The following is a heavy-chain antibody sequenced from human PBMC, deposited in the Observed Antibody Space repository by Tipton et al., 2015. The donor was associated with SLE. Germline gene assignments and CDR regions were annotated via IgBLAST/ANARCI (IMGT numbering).Heavy chain of an antibody. CDR1: GGSFSCYY. J-gene: IGHJ3*02. CDR2: INHSGST. CDR3: AREVVAYDAFDI. V-gene: IGHV4-34*01. Sequence: TLSLTCAVYGGSFSCYYWSWIRQPPGKGLEWIGEINHSGSTNYNPSLKSRVTISVDTSKNQFSLKLSSVTAADTAVYYCAREVVAYDAFDIWGQGTMVTVSS. D-gene: IGHD2-2*01.